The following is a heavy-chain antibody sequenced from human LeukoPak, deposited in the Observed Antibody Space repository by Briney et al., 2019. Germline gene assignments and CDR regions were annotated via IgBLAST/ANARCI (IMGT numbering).Heavy chain of an antibody. CDR1: GGSISSSSYS. J-gene: IGHJ6*03. D-gene: IGHD2-8*02. Sequence: PSETLSLTCTVSGGSISSSSYSWGWIRQPPGKGLEWIGSIYYRGTPYYNPSLKNRVPISVDTSKNQFSLKLSSVTAADTAVYYCASWWARGYYQDVWGKGTTVTVSS. CDR2: IYYRGTP. V-gene: IGHV4-39*01. CDR3: ASWWARGYYQDV.